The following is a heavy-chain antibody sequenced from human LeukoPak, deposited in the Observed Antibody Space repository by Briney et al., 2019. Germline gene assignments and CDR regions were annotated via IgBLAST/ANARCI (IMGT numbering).Heavy chain of an antibody. J-gene: IGHJ6*02. CDR1: GMTFTNAW. D-gene: IGHD2-8*01. V-gene: IGHV3-15*01. CDR2: ITSTYNGGTT. Sequence: GGSLRLSCAASGMTFTNAWMSWVRQAPGKGLEWVGRITSTYNGGTTDYAAPVEGRFSISRDESKNTLSLEMNSLKTEDTGVYFCTTAGRRYYKGVDVWGQGTTVTVSS. CDR3: TTAGRRYYKGVDV.